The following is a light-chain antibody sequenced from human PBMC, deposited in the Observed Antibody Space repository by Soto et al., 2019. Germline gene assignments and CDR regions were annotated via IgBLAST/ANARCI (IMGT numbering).Light chain of an antibody. CDR1: QTISSW. V-gene: IGKV1-5*03. J-gene: IGKJ1*01. CDR2: KAS. Sequence: DIKMTQSPSTLSGTLGDKATLTCRASQTISSWLAWYQQKPGKAPKLLIYKASTLKSGVPSRFSGSGSGTEFTLTISSLQPDDFATYYCQHYNSYSEAFGQGTKV. CDR3: QHYNSYSEA.